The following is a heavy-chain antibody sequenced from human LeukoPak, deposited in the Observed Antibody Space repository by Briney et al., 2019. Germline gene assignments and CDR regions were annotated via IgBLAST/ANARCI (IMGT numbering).Heavy chain of an antibody. CDR2: IYYSGRT. Sequence: SETLSLTCTVSGGSINNYYWSWIRQPPGKTLEWIGYIYYSGRTNYNPSLKSRITISVDSSKNHVSLNLTSVTAADTAVYYCARHGGGGLFDFWGQGALVTVSS. CDR3: ARHGGGGLFDF. CDR1: GGSINNYY. J-gene: IGHJ4*02. D-gene: IGHD2-15*01. V-gene: IGHV4-59*01.